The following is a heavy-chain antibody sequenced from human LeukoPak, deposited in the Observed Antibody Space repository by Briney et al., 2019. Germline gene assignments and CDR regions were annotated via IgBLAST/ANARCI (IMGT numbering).Heavy chain of an antibody. CDR3: ARGLVGPYY. J-gene: IGHJ4*02. Sequence: ASETLSLTCTLSGGSISSYYWSWIRQPPGKGLEWIGYIYYSGSTNYNPSLKSRVTISVDTSKNQFSLKLSSVTAADTAVYYCARGLVGPYYWGQGTLVTVSS. CDR1: GGSISSYY. D-gene: IGHD1-26*01. V-gene: IGHV4-59*08. CDR2: IYYSGST.